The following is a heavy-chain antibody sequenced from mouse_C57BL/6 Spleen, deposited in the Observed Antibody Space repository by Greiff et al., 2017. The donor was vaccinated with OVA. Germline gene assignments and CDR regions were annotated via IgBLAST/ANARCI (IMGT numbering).Heavy chain of an antibody. CDR3: ASGRMDY. CDR2: IDPSDSYT. J-gene: IGHJ4*01. CDR1: GYTFTSYW. Sequence: VQLQQPGAELVKPGASVKLSCKASGYTFTSYWMKWVKQRPGQGLEWIGEIDPSDSYTNYNQKFKGKATLTVDTSSSTAYMQLSSLTSEDSAVYYCASGRMDYWGQGTSVTVSS. V-gene: IGHV1-50*01.